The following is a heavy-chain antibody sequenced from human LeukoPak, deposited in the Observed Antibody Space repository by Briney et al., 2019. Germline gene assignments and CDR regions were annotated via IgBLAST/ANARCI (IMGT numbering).Heavy chain of an antibody. CDR2: INWIGDTT. Sequence: PGGSLRLSCEASGFTFDDYGMTWVRQVPGKGLEWIAEINWIGDTTRYGDSVKGRFTISRDNAKNSLDLQINSLRVEDTAFYYCATNPPGRTYLQDWGQGTLVTVSS. D-gene: IGHD1-1*01. CDR3: ATNPPGRTYLQD. V-gene: IGHV3-20*04. CDR1: GFTFDDYG. J-gene: IGHJ1*01.